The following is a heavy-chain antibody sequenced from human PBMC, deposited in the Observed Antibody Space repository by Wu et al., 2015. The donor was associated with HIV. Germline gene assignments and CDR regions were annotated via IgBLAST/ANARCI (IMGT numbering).Heavy chain of an antibody. CDR3: AKLADYFNSEHGALEV. Sequence: QVQLVQSGAEVKKPGASVKVSCKLSGYTLTKLPMHWVRQAPGKGLEWVGGFDPEDGETIFAQKFQGRVSTTEDTSTDTAYMELRDLRSDDAAIYYCAKLADYFNSEHGALEVWGQGTLVTVSS. V-gene: IGHV1-24*01. D-gene: IGHD5-12*01. J-gene: IGHJ3*01. CDR2: FDPEDGET. CDR1: GYTLTKLP.